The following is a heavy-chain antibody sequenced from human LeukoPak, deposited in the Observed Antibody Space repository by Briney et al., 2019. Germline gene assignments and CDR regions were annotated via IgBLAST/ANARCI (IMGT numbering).Heavy chain of an antibody. CDR1: GFTFSSYA. Sequence: GGSLRLSCAASGFTFSSYAMSWVRQAPGKGLEWVANIKQDGSETYYLDSVKGRFTISRDNAKNSLCLQMHSLRVEDTAVYYCARTIGYGSGNDQAGGWGQGTLVTVSS. V-gene: IGHV3-7*01. CDR3: ARTIGYGSGNDQAGG. J-gene: IGHJ4*02. D-gene: IGHD3-10*01. CDR2: IKQDGSET.